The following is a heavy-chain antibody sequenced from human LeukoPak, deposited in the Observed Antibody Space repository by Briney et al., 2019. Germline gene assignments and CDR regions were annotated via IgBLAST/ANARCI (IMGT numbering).Heavy chain of an antibody. V-gene: IGHV3-15*01. Sequence: GGSLRLSCAASGFTFSNAWMSWVRHPPGDGPEWVGRIKSKTDGGTNEYSAPVKGRLPIKRDAPKTTMYLQLNSLKTGSTAVHYCTTCFSGSYVITIGGVAYWGEGTLVTVSS. CDR1: GFTFSNAW. CDR3: TTCFSGSYVITIGGVAY. CDR2: IKSKTDGGTN. D-gene: IGHD1-26*01. J-gene: IGHJ4*02.